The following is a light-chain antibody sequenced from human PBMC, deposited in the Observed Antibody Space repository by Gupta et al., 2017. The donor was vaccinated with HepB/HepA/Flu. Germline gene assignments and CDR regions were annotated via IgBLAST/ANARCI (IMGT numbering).Light chain of an antibody. J-gene: IGLJ3*02. CDR1: SSDVGSYNL. V-gene: IGLV2-23*02. Sequence: SALTQPASVSGSPGPSITISCTGTSSDVGSYNLVSWYQQHPGKAHKLMIYEVSKRPSGVSNRFSGSKSGNTASLTISGLEEEDEADYYCCSDAGSSTWVFGGGTKLTVL. CDR3: CSDAGSSTWV. CDR2: EVS.